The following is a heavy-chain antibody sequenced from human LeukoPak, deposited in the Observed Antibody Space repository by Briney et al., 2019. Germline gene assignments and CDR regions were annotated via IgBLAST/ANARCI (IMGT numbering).Heavy chain of an antibody. Sequence: SETLSLTCTVSGGSVSSGSYYWSWIRQPPGKGLEWIGYIYYSGSTNYNPSLKSRVTISVDTSKNQFSLKLSSVTAADTAVYYCARVSYSCGFDYWGQGTLVTVSS. CDR2: IYYSGST. J-gene: IGHJ4*02. CDR3: ARVSYSCGFDY. V-gene: IGHV4-61*01. D-gene: IGHD6-19*01. CDR1: GGSVSSGSYY.